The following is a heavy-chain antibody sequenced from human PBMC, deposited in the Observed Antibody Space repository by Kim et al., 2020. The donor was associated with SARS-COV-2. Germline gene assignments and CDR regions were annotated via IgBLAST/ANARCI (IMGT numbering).Heavy chain of an antibody. CDR1: GGSFSGYY. Sequence: SETLSLTCAVYGGSFSGYYWSWIRQPPGKGLEWIGEINHSGITNYNPSLKSRVTISVDTSKNQFSLKLSSVTAADTAVYYCKLALGYSGYADWFDPWGQGTLVTVSS. CDR3: KLALGYSGYADWFDP. CDR2: INHSGIT. V-gene: IGHV4-34*01. J-gene: IGHJ5*02. D-gene: IGHD5-12*01.